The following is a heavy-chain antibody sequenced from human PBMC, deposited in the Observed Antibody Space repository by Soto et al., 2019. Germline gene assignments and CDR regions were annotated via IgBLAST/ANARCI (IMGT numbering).Heavy chain of an antibody. CDR1: GYTFTSYY. V-gene: IGHV1-46*01. CDR3: ARDRANGDYGGGSGYYGMDV. CDR2: INPSGGST. D-gene: IGHD4-17*01. J-gene: IGHJ6*02. Sequence: GPSVKVSCKASGYTFTSYYMHWVRQAPGQGLEWMGIINPSGGSTSYAQKFQGRVTMTRDTSTSTVYMELSSLRSEDTAVYYCARDRANGDYGGGSGYYGMDVWGQGTTVTVSS.